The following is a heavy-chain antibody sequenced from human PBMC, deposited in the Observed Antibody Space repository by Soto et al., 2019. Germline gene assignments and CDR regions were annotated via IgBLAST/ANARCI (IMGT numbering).Heavy chain of an antibody. CDR2: IIPIFGTA. Sequence: SVKVSCKASGGTFSSYSISWVRQAPGQGLEWMGGIIPIFGTANYAQKFQGRVTITADESTSTAYMELSSLRSEDTAVYYCARTLWTGTTPDNWFDPWGQGTLVTVSS. D-gene: IGHD1-7*01. V-gene: IGHV1-69*13. CDR1: GGTFSSYS. CDR3: ARTLWTGTTPDNWFDP. J-gene: IGHJ5*02.